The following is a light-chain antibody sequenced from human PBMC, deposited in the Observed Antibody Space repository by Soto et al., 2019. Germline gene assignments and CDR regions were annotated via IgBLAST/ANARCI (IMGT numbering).Light chain of an antibody. J-gene: IGLJ2*01. Sequence: QPVLTQSSSASASLGSSVKLTCTLSSGHSSYIIAWHQQQPGKAPRYLMKLEGSGSYNKGSGVPDRFSGSSSGADRYLTISNRHSEDEADYYCETWDSNCVVFGGGTKLTVL. CDR2: LEGSGSY. CDR3: ETWDSNCVV. V-gene: IGLV4-60*03. CDR1: SGHSSYI.